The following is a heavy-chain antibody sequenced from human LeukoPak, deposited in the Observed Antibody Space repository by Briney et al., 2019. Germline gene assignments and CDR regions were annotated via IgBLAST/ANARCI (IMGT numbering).Heavy chain of an antibody. CDR2: INHSGST. J-gene: IGHJ4*02. CDR3: ARTRSGYDGY. CDR1: GGSFSGYY. V-gene: IGHV4-34*01. D-gene: IGHD5-12*01. Sequence: SETLSLTCAVYGGSFSGYYWSWIRQPPGKGLEWIGEINHSGSTNYNPSLKSRVTISVDTSKNQFSLKLSSVTAADTAVYYCARTRSGYDGYWGQGTLVTVSS.